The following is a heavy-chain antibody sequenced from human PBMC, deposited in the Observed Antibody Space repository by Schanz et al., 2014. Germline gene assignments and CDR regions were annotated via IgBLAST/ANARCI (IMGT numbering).Heavy chain of an antibody. CDR1: GFTFSDYY. CDR2: ISGSSIHK. Sequence: QVYLVESGGDLVKPGGSLRLSCAASGFTFSDYYMAWIRQAPGKGLEWVSHISGSSIHKNYADSVKGRFSISRDNGETSVYLQINSLRVEDTAVYYCAKAGSGWSTAGYYYWGQGTLVDGSS. V-gene: IGHV3-11*05. CDR3: AKAGSGWSTAGYYY. D-gene: IGHD6-19*01. J-gene: IGHJ4*02.